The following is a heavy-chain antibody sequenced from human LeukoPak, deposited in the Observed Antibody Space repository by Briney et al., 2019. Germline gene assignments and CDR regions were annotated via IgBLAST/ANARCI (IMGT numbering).Heavy chain of an antibody. CDR3: ARGGISIVALDY. J-gene: IGHJ4*02. D-gene: IGHD6-13*01. V-gene: IGHV4-4*02. Sequence: SETLSLTCAVSGVFISSGNWWSWVRQPPGKGLAWIGEIYHSGSTNYNPSLKSRVTISVDKSKNQFSLKLSSVTAADTAVYYCARGGISIVALDYWGQGTLVTVSS. CDR2: IYHSGST. CDR1: GVFISSGNW.